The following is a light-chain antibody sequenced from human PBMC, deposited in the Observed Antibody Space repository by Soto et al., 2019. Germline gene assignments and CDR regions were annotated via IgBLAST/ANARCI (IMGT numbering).Light chain of an antibody. Sequence: EIVLTQSPGTLSLSPGERATLSCRASQSVSSSYLAWYQQKPGQAPRLLIYGASSRATGIPDRFSGSGSATDFTLTIGRLEPEDFAVYYCQQYGSSPGTCGQGTKVEIK. J-gene: IGKJ1*01. V-gene: IGKV3-20*01. CDR1: QSVSSSY. CDR2: GAS. CDR3: QQYGSSPGT.